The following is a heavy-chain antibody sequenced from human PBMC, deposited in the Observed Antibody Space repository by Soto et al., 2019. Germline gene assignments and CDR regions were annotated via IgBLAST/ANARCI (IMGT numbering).Heavy chain of an antibody. CDR1: DGSIGGGGGY. J-gene: IGHJ4*02. CDR3: ASGPIGYCSSTSCPNNYYFDY. D-gene: IGHD2-2*01. Sequence: ASETMSHTSTVSDGSIGGGGGYWSWIRQHPGKGLEWIGYIYYSGSTYYNPSLKSRVTISVDTSKNQFSLKLSSVTAADTAVYYCASGPIGYCSSTSCPNNYYFDYWGQGTLVTVSS. V-gene: IGHV4-31*03. CDR2: IYYSGST.